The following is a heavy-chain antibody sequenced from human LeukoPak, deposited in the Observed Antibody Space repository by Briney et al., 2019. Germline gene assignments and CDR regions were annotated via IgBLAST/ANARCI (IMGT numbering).Heavy chain of an antibody. CDR1: GGSIDSTNW. CDR2: IHHDGRI. Sequence: SETLSLTCDVSGGSIDSTNWWNWVRQPPGKGLEWIGEIHHDGRINYNPSLKSRVTLSVDKSKNQFSLRLNSVTAADTAVYYCARSSGFVKNFDYWGQGTLVTVSS. J-gene: IGHJ4*02. D-gene: IGHD6-19*01. CDR3: ARSSGFVKNFDY. V-gene: IGHV4/OR15-8*01.